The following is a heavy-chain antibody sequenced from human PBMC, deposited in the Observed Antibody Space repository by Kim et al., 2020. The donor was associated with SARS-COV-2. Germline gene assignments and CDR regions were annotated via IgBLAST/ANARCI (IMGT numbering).Heavy chain of an antibody. V-gene: IGHV3-33*01. CDR3: ARVPGGCGGVHYYYYYGMDV. J-gene: IGHJ6*02. D-gene: IGHD3-10*01. Sequence: GGSLRLSCAASGFTFSSYGMHWVRQAPGKGLEWVAVIWYDGSNKYYADSVKGRFTISRDNSKNTLYLQMNSLRAEDTAVYYCARVPGGCGGVHYYYYYGMDVWGQGATGTVS. CDR1: GFTFSSYG. CDR2: IWYDGSNK.